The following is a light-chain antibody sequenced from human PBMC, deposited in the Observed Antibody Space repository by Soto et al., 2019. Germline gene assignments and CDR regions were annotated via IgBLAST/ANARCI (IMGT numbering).Light chain of an antibody. Sequence: QSVLTQPASVSGSPGQSITISCTGTSSDVGSYNLVSWYQQHPGKAPKLMIYEGSKRPSGVSNRFSGSKSGNTASLTISGLQDEDEADYYCCSYAGSSTCVFGGGTKLTVL. J-gene: IGLJ3*02. CDR1: SSDVGSYNL. CDR2: EGS. V-gene: IGLV2-23*01. CDR3: CSYAGSSTCV.